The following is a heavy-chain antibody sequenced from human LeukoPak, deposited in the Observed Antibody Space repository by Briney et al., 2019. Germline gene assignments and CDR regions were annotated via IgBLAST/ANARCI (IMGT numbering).Heavy chain of an antibody. D-gene: IGHD4-17*01. CDR2: IYTGGST. J-gene: IGHJ4*02. CDR3: ATTNYGDYPFDY. V-gene: IGHV3-53*01. CDR1: GFTVRTNY. Sequence: GGSLGLSCAASGFTVRTNYMSWVRQAPGKGLEWVSVIYTGGSTDYADSVKGRFTISRDTSKKTLYLQMNNLRAEDTAVYYCATTNYGDYPFDYWGQGTLVTVSS.